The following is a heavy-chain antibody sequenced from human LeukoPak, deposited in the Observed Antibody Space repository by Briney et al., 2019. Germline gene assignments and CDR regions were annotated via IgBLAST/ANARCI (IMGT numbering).Heavy chain of an antibody. V-gene: IGHV4-38-2*01. CDR3: ASSDWNYSAYYYMDV. Sequence: SETLSLTCAVSGYSISSGYYWGWIRQPPGKGLEWIGSIYHSGSTYYNPSLKSRVTISVDTSKNQFSLKLSSVTAADTAVYYCASSDWNYSAYYYMDVWGKGTTVTVSS. J-gene: IGHJ6*03. CDR1: GYSISSGYY. D-gene: IGHD1-7*01. CDR2: IYHSGST.